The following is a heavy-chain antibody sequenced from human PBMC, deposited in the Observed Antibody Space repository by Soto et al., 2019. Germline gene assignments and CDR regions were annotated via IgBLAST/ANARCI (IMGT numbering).Heavy chain of an antibody. D-gene: IGHD2-15*01. J-gene: IGHJ5*02. CDR2: TYYRSNWRH. CDR3: ARGEDGSGLDL. V-gene: IGHV6-1*01. Sequence: SQTLSLTCAISGDSVSSNTAAWNWIRSSPSRGLEWLGRTYYRSNWRHDYAVSVKRRITVNPDTSKNHFSLQLNSVTPDDTAVYYCARGEDGSGLDLWGQGTPVTVSS. CDR1: GDSVSSNTAA.